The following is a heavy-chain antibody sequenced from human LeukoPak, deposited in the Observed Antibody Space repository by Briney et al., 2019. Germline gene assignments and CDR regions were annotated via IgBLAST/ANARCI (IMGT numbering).Heavy chain of an antibody. V-gene: IGHV3-23*01. CDR3: AREVKKWIQLWLRNWFDP. CDR1: GFTFSSYA. CDR2: ISGSGGST. Sequence: GGSLRLSCAASGFTFSSYAMSWVRQAPGKGLEWVSAISGSGGSTYYADSVKGRFTISRDNSKNTLYLQMNSLRAEDTAVYYCAREVKKWIQLWLRNWFDPWGQGTLVTVSS. D-gene: IGHD5-18*01. J-gene: IGHJ5*02.